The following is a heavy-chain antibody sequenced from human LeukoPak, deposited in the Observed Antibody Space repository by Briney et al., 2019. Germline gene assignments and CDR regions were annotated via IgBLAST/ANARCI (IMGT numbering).Heavy chain of an antibody. CDR2: IYPRDGST. J-gene: IGHJ4*02. V-gene: IGHV1-46*01. CDR1: GYTFTSNY. CDR3: ARDQEGFDY. Sequence: ASVKVSCKASGYTFTSNYIHWVRQAPGQGLEWMGMIYPRDGSTSYAQKYQGRVTVTRDTSTSTVHMELSGLRSEDTAVYYCARDQEGFDYWGQGTLVTVSS.